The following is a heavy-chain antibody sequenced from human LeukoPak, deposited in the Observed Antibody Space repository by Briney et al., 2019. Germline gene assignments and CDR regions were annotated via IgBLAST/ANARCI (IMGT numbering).Heavy chain of an antibody. J-gene: IGHJ4*02. CDR2: MNPNSGNT. CDR3: ARGGYCTNGVCLGEDY. CDR1: GYTFTSHD. Sequence: ASVKVSCKASGYTFTSHDINWVRQATGQGLEWMGWMNPNSGNTGYAQKFQGRVTMTRNTSISTAYMELSSLRSEDTAVYYYARGGYCTNGVCLGEDYWGQGTLVTVSS. D-gene: IGHD2-8*01. V-gene: IGHV1-8*01.